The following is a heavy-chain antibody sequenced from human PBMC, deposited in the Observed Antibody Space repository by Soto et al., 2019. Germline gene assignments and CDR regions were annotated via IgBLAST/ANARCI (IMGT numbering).Heavy chain of an antibody. CDR2: IYYSGST. CDR3: AVLDSSGYYEIWFDP. V-gene: IGHV4-31*03. D-gene: IGHD3-22*01. CDR1: GGSISSGGYY. J-gene: IGHJ5*02. Sequence: SETLYLTCTVSGGSISSGGYYWSWIRQHPGKSLEWIGYIYYSGSTYYNPSLKSRVTISVDTSKNQFSLKLSSVTAADTAVYYFAVLDSSGYYEIWFDPWGQGTLVTVSS.